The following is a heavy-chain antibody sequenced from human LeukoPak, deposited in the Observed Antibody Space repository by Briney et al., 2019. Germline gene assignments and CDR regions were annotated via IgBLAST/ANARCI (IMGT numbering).Heavy chain of an antibody. CDR3: ARGMGATVGRDWFDP. V-gene: IGHV3-21*01. Sequence: GGSLRLSCAASGFTFSSYSMNWVRQAPGKGLEWVSSISSSSSYIYYADSVKGRFTISRDNAKNSLYLQVNSLRAEDTAVYYCARGMGATVGRDWFDPWGQGTLVTVSS. CDR2: ISSSSSYI. CDR1: GFTFSSYS. D-gene: IGHD1-26*01. J-gene: IGHJ5*02.